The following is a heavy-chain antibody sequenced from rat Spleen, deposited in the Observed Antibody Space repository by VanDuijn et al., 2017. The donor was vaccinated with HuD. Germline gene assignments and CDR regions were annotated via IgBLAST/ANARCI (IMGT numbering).Heavy chain of an antibody. Sequence: EVQLVESGGGLVQPGRSLKLSCAASGFTFSNYYMDWVRQAPTKGLEWVAYISTGGGNTYYRDSVRGRCTISRDNAKSALYLQMDSLVSEDTATYYFTTDIYYDGTYCPAGFGYWGQGDMVT. CDR2: ISTGGGNT. D-gene: IGHD1-12*02. V-gene: IGHV5-27*01. J-gene: IGHJ2*01. CDR3: TTDIYYDGTYCPAGFGY. CDR1: GFTFSNYY.